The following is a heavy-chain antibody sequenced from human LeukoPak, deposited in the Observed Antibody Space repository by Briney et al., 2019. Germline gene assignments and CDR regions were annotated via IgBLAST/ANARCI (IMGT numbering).Heavy chain of an antibody. CDR1: GSISTYY. Sequence: SETLSLTCTVSGSISTYYWTWIRQPAGKGLEWIGHIYISGTTNYSPSLKSRVTMSVDTSKNQYSLKLSSVTAADTAVYYCARERTSCTNGVCRTPRWFDPWGQGILVTVSS. CDR2: IYISGTT. CDR3: ARERTSCTNGVCRTPRWFDP. V-gene: IGHV4-4*07. J-gene: IGHJ5*02. D-gene: IGHD2-8*01.